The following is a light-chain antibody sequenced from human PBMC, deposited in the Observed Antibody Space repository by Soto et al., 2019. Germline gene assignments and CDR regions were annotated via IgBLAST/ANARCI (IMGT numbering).Light chain of an antibody. CDR1: QSVSNNY. J-gene: IGKJ5*01. V-gene: IGKV3-20*01. CDR2: GAS. Sequence: EIVLTHSPGTLSLSPGERATLSCGASQSVSNNYLAWYQQKPVQAPRLLIYGASNRATGIPDRFSGRGSGTEFTLITSSLQSEDVALYYCQQYSNWPPAITFGHGTRLEIK. CDR3: QQYSNWPPAIT.